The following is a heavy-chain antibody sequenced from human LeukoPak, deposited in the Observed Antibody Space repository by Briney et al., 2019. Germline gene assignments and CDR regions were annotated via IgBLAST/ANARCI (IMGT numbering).Heavy chain of an antibody. CDR2: ISDDGSTT. Sequence: TGGSLRLSCAASEFTFGTYALHWVRQAPGKGLEWVAVISDDGSTTYYADSVKGRFTISRDNSKNTLSLQMNSLRAEDTAVYYCARDYGDYGYYFDYWGQGTLVTVSS. J-gene: IGHJ4*02. D-gene: IGHD4-17*01. CDR1: EFTFGTYA. V-gene: IGHV3-30-3*01. CDR3: ARDYGDYGYYFDY.